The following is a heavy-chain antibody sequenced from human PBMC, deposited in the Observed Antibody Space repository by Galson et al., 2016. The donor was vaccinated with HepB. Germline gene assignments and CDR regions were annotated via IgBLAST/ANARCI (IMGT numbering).Heavy chain of an antibody. CDR1: GFTFSAYG. CDR3: ARDRGYSGYGAYNWFDP. J-gene: IGHJ5*02. V-gene: IGHV3-21*01. Sequence: SLRLSCAASGFTFSAYGMHWVRQAPGKGLEWVSSISSSSAFIYYADSLKGRFTISRDNAKDSLYLQINSLRGEDTAVYYCARDRGYSGYGAYNWFDPWGQGTLVTVSS. CDR2: ISSSSAFI. D-gene: IGHD5-12*01.